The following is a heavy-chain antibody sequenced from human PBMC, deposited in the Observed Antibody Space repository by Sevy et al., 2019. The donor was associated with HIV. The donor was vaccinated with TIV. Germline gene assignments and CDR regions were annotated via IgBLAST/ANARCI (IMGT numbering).Heavy chain of an antibody. Sequence: ASVKVSCKASGYTFTSYGISWVRQAPGQGLEWMGWISAYNGNTNYAQKLQGRVTMTTDTSTSTAYMELRSLRSDDTAVYYCATRLQQLAPDYFDHWGQGTLVTVSS. CDR3: ATRLQQLAPDYFDH. J-gene: IGHJ4*02. CDR1: GYTFTSYG. D-gene: IGHD6-13*01. V-gene: IGHV1-18*04. CDR2: ISAYNGNT.